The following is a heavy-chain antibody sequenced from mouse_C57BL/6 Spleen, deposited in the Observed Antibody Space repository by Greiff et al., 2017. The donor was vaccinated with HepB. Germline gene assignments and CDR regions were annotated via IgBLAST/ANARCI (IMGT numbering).Heavy chain of an antibody. CDR2: IYPRSGNT. J-gene: IGHJ4*01. CDR3: ARAITTVVARDAMDY. Sequence: QVQLQQSGAELARPGASVKLSCKASGYTFTSYGISWVKQSTGQGLEWIGEIYPRSGNTYYNEKFKGKATLTADKSSSTAYMELRSLTSEDSAVYFCARAITTVVARDAMDYWGQGTSVTVSS. V-gene: IGHV1-81*01. CDR1: GYTFTSYG. D-gene: IGHD1-1*01.